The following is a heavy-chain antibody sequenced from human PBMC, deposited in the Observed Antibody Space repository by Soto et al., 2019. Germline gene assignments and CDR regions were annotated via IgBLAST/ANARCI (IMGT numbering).Heavy chain of an antibody. CDR2: INAGNGNT. D-gene: IGHD6-19*01. CDR3: ARAVAVAADFDY. V-gene: IGHV1-3*01. CDR1: GYTFTTYG. J-gene: IGHJ4*02. Sequence: ASVKVSCKASGYTFTTYGMHWVRQAPGQRLEWMGWINAGNGNTKYSQKFQGRVTITRDTSASTTYMELSSLRSEDTAVYYCARAVAVAADFDYWGQGTLVTVSS.